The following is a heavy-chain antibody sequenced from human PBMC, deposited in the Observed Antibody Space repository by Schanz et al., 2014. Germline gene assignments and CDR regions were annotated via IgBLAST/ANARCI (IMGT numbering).Heavy chain of an antibody. CDR2: ISVYTGNT. J-gene: IGHJ5*02. CDR1: GYTFTTYA. D-gene: IGHD3-9*01. CDR3: AKAEYDILTGSYSRLDP. V-gene: IGHV1-18*01. Sequence: QVQLVQSGAEGKKPGASVRVSCKASGYTFTTYAMSWVRQAPGQGLEWVGWISVYTGNTKYGQKVQGRVTMTADTSTNTAYMELRSLGSDDTAVYYCAKAEYDILTGSYSRLDPWGQGTLVTVSS.